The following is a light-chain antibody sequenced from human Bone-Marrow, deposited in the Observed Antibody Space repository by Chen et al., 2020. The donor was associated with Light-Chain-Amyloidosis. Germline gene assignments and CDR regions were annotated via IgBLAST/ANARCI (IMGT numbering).Light chain of an antibody. J-gene: IGLJ1*01. CDR3: SSYTITNTLV. CDR1: SSDVGGDNH. V-gene: IGLV2-14*01. Sequence: QSALTQPASVSGSPGQSITISCTGTSSDVGGDNHVSWYQQHPEKAPKLMIYEVTNRPSRVPDRFSGSKSDNTASLTISGLQTEDEADYFCSSYTITNTLVFGSGTRVTVL. CDR2: EVT.